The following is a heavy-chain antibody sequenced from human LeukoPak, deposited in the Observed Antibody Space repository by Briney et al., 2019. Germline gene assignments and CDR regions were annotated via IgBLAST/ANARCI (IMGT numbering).Heavy chain of an antibody. Sequence: GRSLRLSCAASGFNFEDYAMHWVRQAPGKGLEWVSGISWNSGSLGYADSVKGRFTISRDNSKNTLYLQMNGLRAEDTAVYYCAKTYGSGSYLAFDYWGQGTLVTVSS. CDR3: AKTYGSGSYLAFDY. J-gene: IGHJ4*02. V-gene: IGHV3-9*01. D-gene: IGHD3-10*01. CDR1: GFNFEDYA. CDR2: ISWNSGSL.